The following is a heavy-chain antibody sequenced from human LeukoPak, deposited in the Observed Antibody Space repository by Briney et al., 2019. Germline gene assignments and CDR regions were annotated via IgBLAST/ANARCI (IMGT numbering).Heavy chain of an antibody. J-gene: IGHJ4*02. V-gene: IGHV4-59*08. CDR2: IYYSGST. Sequence: SETLSLTCTVSGGSISSYYWSWIRQPPGKGLEWIGYIYYSGSTNYNPSLKSRVTISVDTSKNQFSLKLRSVTAADTAVYYCAGTTVTKFHYWGQGTLVTVSS. D-gene: IGHD4-17*01. CDR1: GGSISSYY. CDR3: AGTTVTKFHY.